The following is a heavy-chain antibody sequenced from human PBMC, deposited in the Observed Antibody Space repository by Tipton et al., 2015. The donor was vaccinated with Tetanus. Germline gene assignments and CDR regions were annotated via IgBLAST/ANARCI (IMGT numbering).Heavy chain of an antibody. Sequence: SLRLSCTASGFTFSNFAMSWVRQAPGKGLEWVSTISGSGDYTYYADSVKGRFTISRDHAKNTVYLQMNSLRAEDTAVYFCARRSLTNYGLDVWGQGTPVTVSS. CDR3: ARRSLTNYGLDV. CDR2: ISGSGDYT. D-gene: IGHD1-1*01. V-gene: IGHV3-23*01. CDR1: GFTFSNFA. J-gene: IGHJ6*02.